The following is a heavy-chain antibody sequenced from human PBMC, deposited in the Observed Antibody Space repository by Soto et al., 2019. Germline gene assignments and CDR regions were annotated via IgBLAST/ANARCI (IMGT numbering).Heavy chain of an antibody. J-gene: IGHJ6*04. CDR3: ARVASAIVVVPDYGMDV. Sequence: QVQLVQSGVEVKKPGASVKVSCKASGYTFISHGISWVRQAPGQGLECMGWISGKNGNTNYAQKLQGGVTLTTDTSTSTDDMELRSLRAYATAVYYCARVASAIVVVPDYGMDVWGKGTTVTVS. V-gene: IGHV1-18*04. CDR2: ISGKNGNT. D-gene: IGHD2-15*01. CDR1: GYTFISHG.